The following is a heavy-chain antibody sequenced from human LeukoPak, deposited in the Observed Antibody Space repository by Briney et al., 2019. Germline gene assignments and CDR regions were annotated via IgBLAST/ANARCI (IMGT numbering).Heavy chain of an antibody. D-gene: IGHD4-17*01. CDR1: TFTFKRYA. Sequence: PGGSLRLSCAASTFTFKRYAMSWDRQAPGKGLEWVSAITGSGSTTYYADSVKGRFTIYRDNSKNTLYLQMNSLRAEDTAVYFCAKGGNGDYIDYWGQGTLVTVSS. J-gene: IGHJ4*02. V-gene: IGHV3-23*01. CDR2: ITGSGSTT. CDR3: AKGGNGDYIDY.